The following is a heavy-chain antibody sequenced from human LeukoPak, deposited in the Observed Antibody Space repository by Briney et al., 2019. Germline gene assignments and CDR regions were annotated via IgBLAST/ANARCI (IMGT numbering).Heavy chain of an antibody. CDR3: ARGVSSSWYGNWFDP. J-gene: IGHJ5*02. CDR1: GYTFTSYY. D-gene: IGHD6-13*01. Sequence: ASVKVSCKASGYTFTSYYMHWVRQAPGQGLEWMGIINPSGGSTSYAQKFQGRVTMTRNTSISTAYMELSSLRSEDTAVYYCARGVSSSWYGNWFDPWGQGTLVTVSS. CDR2: INPSGGST. V-gene: IGHV1-46*01.